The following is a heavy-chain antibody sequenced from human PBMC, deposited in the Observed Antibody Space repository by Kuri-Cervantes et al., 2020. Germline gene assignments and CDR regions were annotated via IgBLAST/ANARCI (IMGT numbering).Heavy chain of an antibody. V-gene: IGHV3-21*01. Sequence: GESLKISCAASGFTFNSYNMNWVRQAPGKGLEWVSSISSSSMYTFYADSVKGRFTISRDNAENSLYLQMNSLRAEDTAVYYCARDRGYNWNVEWFDPWGQGTLVTVSS. CDR3: ARDRGYNWNVEWFDP. J-gene: IGHJ5*02. CDR2: ISSSSMYT. D-gene: IGHD1-1*01. CDR1: GFTFNSYN.